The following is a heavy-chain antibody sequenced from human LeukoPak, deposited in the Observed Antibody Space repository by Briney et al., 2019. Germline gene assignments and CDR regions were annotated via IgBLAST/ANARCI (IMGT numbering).Heavy chain of an antibody. CDR3: EDGIRDCSSTSCPHGDWFDP. J-gene: IGHJ5*02. D-gene: IGHD2-2*01. Sequence: GESLKISCKGSGYSFTSYWIGWVRQMPGKGLEWMGIIYPGDSDTRYSPSFQGQVTISADKSISTAYLQWSSLKASDTFLYHAEDGIRDCSSTSCPHGDWFDPWGQGTLVTVSS. V-gene: IGHV5-51*01. CDR2: IYPGDSDT. CDR1: GYSFTSYW.